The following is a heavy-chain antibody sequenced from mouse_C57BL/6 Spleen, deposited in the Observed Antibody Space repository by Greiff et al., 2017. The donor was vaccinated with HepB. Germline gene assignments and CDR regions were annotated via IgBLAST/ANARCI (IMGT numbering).Heavy chain of an antibody. Sequence: QVQLQQSGAELVKPGASVKMSCKASGYTFTSYWITWVKQRPGQGLEWIGDIYPGSGSTNYNEKFKSKATLTVATSSSTAYMQLSSLTSEDSAVYYCARVTTVVLRDYWYFDVWGTGTTVTVSS. CDR3: ARVTTVVLRDYWYFDV. V-gene: IGHV1-55*01. D-gene: IGHD1-1*01. CDR2: IYPGSGST. J-gene: IGHJ1*03. CDR1: GYTFTSYW.